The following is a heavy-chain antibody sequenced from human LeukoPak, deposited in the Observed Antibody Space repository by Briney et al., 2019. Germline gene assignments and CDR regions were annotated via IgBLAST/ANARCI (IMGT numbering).Heavy chain of an antibody. Sequence: SETLSLTCTVSGGSISSYYWSWIRQPAGKGLEWIGRIHTSGRTNYNPSLKSRFTISIDTAKNQFSVKLTSMTVADTAVYYCARLFRCTGGSCYSEGLWFDPWGQGTLVTVSS. CDR3: ARLFRCTGGSCYSEGLWFDP. D-gene: IGHD2-15*01. CDR1: GGSISSYY. CDR2: IHTSGRT. V-gene: IGHV4-4*07. J-gene: IGHJ5*02.